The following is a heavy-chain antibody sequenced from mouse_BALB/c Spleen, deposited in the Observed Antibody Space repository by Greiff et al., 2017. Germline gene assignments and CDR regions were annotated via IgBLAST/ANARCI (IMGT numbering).Heavy chain of an antibody. V-gene: IGHV1-69*02. J-gene: IGHJ3*01. Sequence: VQLQQPGAELVRPGASVKLSCKASGYTFTSYWINWVKQRPGQGLEWIGNIYPSDSYTNYNQKFKDKATLTVDKSSSTAYMQLSSPTSEDSAVYYCSREGDYGPWFAYWGQGTLVTVSA. CDR3: SREGDYGPWFAY. CDR1: GYTFTSYW. CDR2: IYPSDSYT. D-gene: IGHD1-1*02.